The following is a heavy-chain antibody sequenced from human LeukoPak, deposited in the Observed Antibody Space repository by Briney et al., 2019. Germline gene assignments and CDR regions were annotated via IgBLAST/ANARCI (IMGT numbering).Heavy chain of an antibody. J-gene: IGHJ4*02. CDR3: ARATKTTVTSSSMGY. CDR1: GFTFSSYA. D-gene: IGHD4-17*01. CDR2: VTGSGGST. Sequence: GGSLRLSCAASGFTFSSYAINWVRQAPGKGLEWVSTVTGSGGSTYYADSVKGRFTISRDNSKNTLYLQMNSLRAEDTVVYYCARATKTTVTSSSMGYWGQGTLVTVSS. V-gene: IGHV3-23*01.